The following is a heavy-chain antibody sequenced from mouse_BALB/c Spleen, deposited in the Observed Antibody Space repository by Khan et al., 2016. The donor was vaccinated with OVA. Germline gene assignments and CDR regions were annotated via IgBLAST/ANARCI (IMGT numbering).Heavy chain of an antibody. J-gene: IGHJ3*01. CDR1: GYIFTSYY. V-gene: IGHV1S81*02. CDR2: INPNNGDA. CDR3: TRSGDGGVAY. D-gene: IGHD1-1*02. Sequence: QVRLQQSGAELVKPGASVKLSCKASGYIFTSYYMYWVKQRPGQGLEWIGEINPNNGDANFNEKFKTKAALTVDTSSITAYIQLSSLTSDDSAVYYCTRSGDGGVAYWGQGTLVTVSA.